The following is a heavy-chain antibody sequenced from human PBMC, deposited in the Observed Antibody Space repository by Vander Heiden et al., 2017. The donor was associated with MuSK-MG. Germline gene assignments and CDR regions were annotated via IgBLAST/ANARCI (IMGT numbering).Heavy chain of an antibody. CDR2: IRYDGSKK. J-gene: IGHJ4*02. V-gene: IGHV3-30*02. CDR1: GFTFSSYG. CDR3: AKGGVKLDFDY. D-gene: IGHD3-10*01. Sequence: QVQLVESGGGVVQPGGSLRLSCAASGFTFSSYGMHWVRQAPGKGLEWVAFIRYDGSKKYEADSVKGRFTISRDNSKNTLYLQMNSLRAEDTAVYYGAKGGVKLDFDYWGQGTLVTVSS.